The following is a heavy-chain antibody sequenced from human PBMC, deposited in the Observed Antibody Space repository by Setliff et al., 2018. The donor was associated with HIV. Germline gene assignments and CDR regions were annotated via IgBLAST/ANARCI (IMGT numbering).Heavy chain of an antibody. CDR3: ARDRDSLLIGYTPNNWFDP. CDR1: GYSFNDYA. D-gene: IGHD6-13*01. J-gene: IGHJ5*02. CDR2: INVDTANT. Sequence: ASVKVSCKASGYSFNDYAMHWVRQAPGQRLEWMGWINVDTANTKYSQKFQERVTITRDTTANTVYMELSSLRSEDTAVFYCARDRDSLLIGYTPNNWFDPWGQGTLVTVSS. V-gene: IGHV1-3*01.